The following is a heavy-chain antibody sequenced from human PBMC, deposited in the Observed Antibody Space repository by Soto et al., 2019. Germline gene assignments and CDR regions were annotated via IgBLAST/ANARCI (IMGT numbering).Heavy chain of an antibody. CDR1: GGSISSYY. CDR2: IYYSGST. CDR3: ARELGGMASGSFDY. D-gene: IGHD1-26*01. V-gene: IGHV4-59*01. Sequence: SETLSLTCTVSGGSISSYYWSWIRQPPGKGLEWIGYIYYSGSTNYNPSLKSRVTISVDTSKNQFSLKLSSVTAADTAVYYCARELGGMASGSFDYWGQGXLVTVYS. J-gene: IGHJ4*02.